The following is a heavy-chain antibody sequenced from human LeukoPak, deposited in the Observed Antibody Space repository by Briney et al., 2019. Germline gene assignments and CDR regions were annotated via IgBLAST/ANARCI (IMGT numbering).Heavy chain of an antibody. V-gene: IGHV3-11*01. Sequence: GGSLRLSCAAAGFTFSDYYKSWVRQAAGKGLEWGSYISNTGSTTYYADSVKGRFTLSRDNANNSLYLQINSLRAEDTPVYYCARKASSGPFDSWAQGTLVTVSS. D-gene: IGHD3-22*01. CDR3: ARKASSGPFDS. J-gene: IGHJ5*01. CDR1: GFTFSDYY. CDR2: ISNTGSTT.